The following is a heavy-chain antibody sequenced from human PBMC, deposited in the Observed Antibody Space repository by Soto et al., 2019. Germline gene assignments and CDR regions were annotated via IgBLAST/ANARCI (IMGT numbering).Heavy chain of an antibody. Sequence: PSETLSLTCTVSGGSISSYYWGWIRQPPGKGLEWIGYIYYSGSTNYNPSLKSRVTISVDTSKNQFSLKLSSVTAADTAVYYCARSGSYYYYYGMDVWGQGTTVTVSS. CDR2: IYYSGST. J-gene: IGHJ6*02. CDR3: ARSGSYYYYYGMDV. V-gene: IGHV4-59*01. CDR1: GGSISSYY. D-gene: IGHD3-10*01.